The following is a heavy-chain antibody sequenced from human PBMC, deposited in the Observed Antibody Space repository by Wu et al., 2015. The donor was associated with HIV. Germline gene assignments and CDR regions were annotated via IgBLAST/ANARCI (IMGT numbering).Heavy chain of an antibody. CDR1: GGTFSSYA. Sequence: QVQLVQSGAEVKKPGSSVKVSCKASGGTFSSYAISWVRQAPGQGLEWMGGIIPIFGTANYAQKFQGRVTITTDESTSTAYMELSSLRSEDTAVYYCARGYYYYDSSGYSSYFDYWGQGTLVTVSS. D-gene: IGHD3-22*01. V-gene: IGHV1-69*05. CDR3: ARGYYYYDSSGYSSYFDY. J-gene: IGHJ4*02. CDR2: IIPIFGTA.